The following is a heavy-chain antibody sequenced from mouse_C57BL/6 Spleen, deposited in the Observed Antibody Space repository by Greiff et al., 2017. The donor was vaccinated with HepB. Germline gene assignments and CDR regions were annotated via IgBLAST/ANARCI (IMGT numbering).Heavy chain of an antibody. D-gene: IGHD4-1*01. CDR1: GYTFTGYW. CDR2: IDPSDSYT. Sequence: QVQLQQPGAELVRPGTSVKLSCKASGYTFTGYWMHWVKQRPGQGLEWIGVIDPSDSYTNYNQKFKGKATLTVDTSSSTAYMQLSSLTSEDSAVYYCARTWDVYYAMDYWGQGTSVTVSS. V-gene: IGHV1-59*01. J-gene: IGHJ4*01. CDR3: ARTWDVYYAMDY.